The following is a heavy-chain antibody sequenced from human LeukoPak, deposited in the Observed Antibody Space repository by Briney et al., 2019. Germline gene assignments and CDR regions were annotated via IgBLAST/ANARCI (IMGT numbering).Heavy chain of an antibody. V-gene: IGHV4-59*01. Sequence: SETLSLTCTVSGGSISSYYWSWIRQPPGKGLEWIGYIYYSGSANYNPSLKSRVTVSLDTSKNQFSLKLSSVTAADTAVYYCARGWDYYGSERSGGSWFDPWGQGTLVTVS. CDR2: IYYSGSA. D-gene: IGHD3-10*01. J-gene: IGHJ5*02. CDR1: GGSISSYY. CDR3: ARGWDYYGSERSGGSWFDP.